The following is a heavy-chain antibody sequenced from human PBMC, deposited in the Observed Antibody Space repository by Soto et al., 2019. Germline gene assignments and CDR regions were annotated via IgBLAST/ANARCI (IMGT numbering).Heavy chain of an antibody. CDR3: AKIGSIVVGPAAIDY. Sequence: GGSLRLSCAASGFTFSSYAMRWVRQAPGKGLEWVSAISGSGGSAYYADSVKCRFTISRGNSKNTLYLQMNSLRAEDTAVSYSAKIGSIVVGPAAIDYWGQGTLVTVPS. CDR2: ISGSGGSA. J-gene: IGHJ4*02. CDR1: GFTFSSYA. D-gene: IGHD2-2*01. V-gene: IGHV3-23*01.